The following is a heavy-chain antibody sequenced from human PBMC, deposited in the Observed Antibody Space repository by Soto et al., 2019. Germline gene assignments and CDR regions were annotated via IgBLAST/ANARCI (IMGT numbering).Heavy chain of an antibody. D-gene: IGHD2-15*01. CDR1: GFSLSTSGVG. CDR2: IYWDDDK. V-gene: IGHV2-5*02. CDR3: ANSGRYCSGGSCYRFDP. J-gene: IGHJ5*02. Sequence: QITLKESGPTLVKPTQTLTLTCTFSGFSLSTSGVGVGWIRQPPGKALEWLALIYWDDDKRYSPSLKSRLTITKDTAKNQVVLTMTNMDPVETATYYCANSGRYCSGGSCYRFDPWGQGTLVTVSS.